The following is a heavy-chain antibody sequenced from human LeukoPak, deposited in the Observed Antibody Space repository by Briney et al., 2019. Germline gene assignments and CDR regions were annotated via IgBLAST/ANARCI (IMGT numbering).Heavy chain of an antibody. CDR3: ARGMGMEQLVGDSYYYYMDV. D-gene: IGHD6-13*01. CDR2: IYYSGST. V-gene: IGHV4-61*01. Sequence: SETLSLTCTVSGGSLSSGSYYWSWIRQPPGKGLEWIGYIYYSGSTNYNPSLKSRVTISVDTSKNQFSLKLSSVTAADTAVYYCARGMGMEQLVGDSYYYYMDVWGKGTTVTISS. J-gene: IGHJ6*03. CDR1: GGSLSSGSYY.